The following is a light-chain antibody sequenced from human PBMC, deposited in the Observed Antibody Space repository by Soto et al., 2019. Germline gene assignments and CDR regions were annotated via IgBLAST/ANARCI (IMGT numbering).Light chain of an antibody. J-gene: IGLJ3*02. CDR1: SSNIGNNY. Sequence: QSVLTQPPSVSAAPGLKVTISCSGSSSNIGNNYVSWYQHLPGTAPKLLIYDNEKRPSGIPDRLSGSKSGTSATLGITGLQTGDEADYYCGTWDNSLSAVVFGGGTKLTVL. CDR3: GTWDNSLSAVV. CDR2: DNE. V-gene: IGLV1-51*01.